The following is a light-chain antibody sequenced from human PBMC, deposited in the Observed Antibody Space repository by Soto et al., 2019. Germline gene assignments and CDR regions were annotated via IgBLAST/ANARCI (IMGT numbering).Light chain of an antibody. CDR2: EVS. CDR1: QSLLHSDGKTY. CDR3: MQTKQLPLT. Sequence: IVMTQTPLSLSVTPGQPASISCKSSQSLLHSDGKTYLNWYLQRPVQPPQLLMSEVSDRFSGVPDRFGGTGSGTDFTLTISRVEAEDVWLYSCMQTKQLPLTFGPGTKVEVK. J-gene: IGKJ1*01. V-gene: IGKV2D-29*01.